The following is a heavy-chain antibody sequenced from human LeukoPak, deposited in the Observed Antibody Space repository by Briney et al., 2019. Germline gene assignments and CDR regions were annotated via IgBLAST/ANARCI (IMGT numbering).Heavy chain of an antibody. CDR1: GGSINSYY. J-gene: IGHJ5*02. CDR3: ARRVTMIVVVRNWFDP. CDR2: IYYSGST. D-gene: IGHD3-22*01. V-gene: IGHV4-59*12. Sequence: SETLSLTCTVSGGSINSYYWSWIRQPPGKGLEGIGYIYYSGSTNYNPSLKSRFTISVDTSKNQFSLKLSSVTAADTAVYYCARRVTMIVVVRNWFDPWGQGTLVTVSS.